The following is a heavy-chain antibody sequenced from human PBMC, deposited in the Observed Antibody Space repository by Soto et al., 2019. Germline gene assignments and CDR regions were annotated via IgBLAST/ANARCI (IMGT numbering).Heavy chain of an antibody. CDR1: GYTFTSYY. D-gene: IGHD3-3*01. J-gene: IGHJ6*02. Sequence: GASVKVSCKASGYTFTSYYMHWVRQAPGQGLEWMGIISACNGSTNYAQKFQGRVTMTRDTSTSTVYMELSSLRSEDTAVYYCARSGHYGMDVWGQGTTVTVSS. V-gene: IGHV1-46*01. CDR3: ARSGHYGMDV. CDR2: ISACNGST.